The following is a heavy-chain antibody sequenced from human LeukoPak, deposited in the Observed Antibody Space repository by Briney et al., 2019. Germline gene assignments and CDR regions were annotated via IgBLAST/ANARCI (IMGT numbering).Heavy chain of an antibody. Sequence: GRSLRLSCAASGFTFDDYAMHWVRQAPGKGLEWVSGISWNSGSIGYADSVKGRFTISRDNARNSLYLQMNSLRAEDTAVYYCAELGITMIGGVWGKGTTVTISS. V-gene: IGHV3-9*01. CDR2: ISWNSGSI. D-gene: IGHD3-10*02. CDR3: AELGITMIGGV. CDR1: GFTFDDYA. J-gene: IGHJ6*04.